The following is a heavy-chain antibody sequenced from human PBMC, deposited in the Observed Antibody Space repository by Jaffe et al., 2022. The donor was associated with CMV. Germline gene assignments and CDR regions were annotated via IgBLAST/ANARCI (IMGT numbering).Heavy chain of an antibody. J-gene: IGHJ5*02. V-gene: IGHV1-69*01. CDR3: ARDGDYYDSSGYYLTQYNWFDP. D-gene: IGHD3-22*01. Sequence: QVQLVQSGAEVKKPGSSVKVSCKASGGTFSSYAISWVRQAPGQGLEWMGGIIPIFGTANYAQKFQGRVTITADESTSTAYMELSSLRSEDTAVYYCARDGDYYDSSGYYLTQYNWFDPWGQGTLVTVSS. CDR2: IIPIFGTA. CDR1: GGTFSSYA.